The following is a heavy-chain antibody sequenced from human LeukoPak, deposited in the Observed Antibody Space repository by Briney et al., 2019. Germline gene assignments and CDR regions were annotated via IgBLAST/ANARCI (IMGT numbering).Heavy chain of an antibody. CDR3: AKDNVAAAGRYFDY. V-gene: IGHV3-30*18. J-gene: IGHJ4*02. D-gene: IGHD6-13*01. CDR1: GFTFSNYG. Sequence: GGSLRLSCAASGFTFSNYGMHWVRQAPGKGLEWVALISYDGSNKYFADSVKGRFTISRDNSKNTLYLQMHSLRAEDTAVYYCAKDNVAAAGRYFDYWGQGTLGTVSS. CDR2: ISYDGSNK.